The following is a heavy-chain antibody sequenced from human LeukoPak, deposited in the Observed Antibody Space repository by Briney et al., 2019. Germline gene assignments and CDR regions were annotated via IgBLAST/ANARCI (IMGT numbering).Heavy chain of an antibody. Sequence: GGSLRLSCAAPGFTFSSYGMHSVRQAPGKGLEWVAVIWYDGSNKYYADSVKGRFTISRDNSKNTLYLQMNSLRAEDTAVYYCAKPRFKVGATLFDYWGQGTLVTVSS. D-gene: IGHD1-26*01. J-gene: IGHJ4*02. V-gene: IGHV3-33*06. CDR2: IWYDGSNK. CDR3: AKPRFKVGATLFDY. CDR1: GFTFSSYG.